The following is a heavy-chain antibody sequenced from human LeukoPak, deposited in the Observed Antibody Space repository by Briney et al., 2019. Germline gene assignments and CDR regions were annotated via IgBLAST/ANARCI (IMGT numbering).Heavy chain of an antibody. J-gene: IGHJ6*02. CDR3: ARVPEGYGYNPYYYYGMDV. D-gene: IGHD5-24*01. Sequence: GGSLRLSCAASGFTFSSYGMHWVRQAPGKGLERVAVIWYDGSNKYYADSVKGRFTISRDNSKNTLYLQMNSLRAEDTAVYYCARVPEGYGYNPYYYYGMDVWGQGTTVTVSS. CDR2: IWYDGSNK. CDR1: GFTFSSYG. V-gene: IGHV3-33*01.